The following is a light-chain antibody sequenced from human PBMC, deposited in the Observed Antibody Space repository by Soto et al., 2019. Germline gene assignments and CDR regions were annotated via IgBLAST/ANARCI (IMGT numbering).Light chain of an antibody. J-gene: IGKJ1*01. Sequence: IQSPQSPSTLSASVGDRVTITCRASQSISSWLAWYQQKPGKAPKLLIYDASSLESGVPSRFSGSGSGTEFTLTISSLQPDDFATYYCQQYNSYSWTFGQGTKVDIK. CDR2: DAS. V-gene: IGKV1-5*01. CDR1: QSISSW. CDR3: QQYNSYSWT.